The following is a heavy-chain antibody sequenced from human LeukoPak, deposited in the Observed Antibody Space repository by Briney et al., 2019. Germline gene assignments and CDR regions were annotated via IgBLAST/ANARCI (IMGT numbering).Heavy chain of an antibody. CDR1: RFAFSHYW. J-gene: IGHJ4*02. V-gene: IGHV3-74*01. Sequence: GGSLRLSCAASRFAFSHYWMIWVRQAPGKGLVWVSRISGDGTTTTYADSVKGRFTISRDNAKNILYLQMNSLRAEDTAIYYCARSQFDYWGQGILVTVSS. CDR3: ARSQFDY. CDR2: ISGDGTTT.